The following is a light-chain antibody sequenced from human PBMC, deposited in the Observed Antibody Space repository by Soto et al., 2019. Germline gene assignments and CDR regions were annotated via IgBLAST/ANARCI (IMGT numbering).Light chain of an antibody. V-gene: IGLV1-40*01. CDR1: SSNIGAGYD. CDR2: GNS. J-gene: IGLJ1*01. Sequence: QPVLTQPPSVSGAPGQRVTISCTGSSSNIGAGYDVHWYQQLPGTAPKLLIYGNSNRPSGVPDRFSGSKSGTSASLAITGLQAEDEADYYCQSYDSSLSFYVFGTGTQLTVL. CDR3: QSYDSSLSFYV.